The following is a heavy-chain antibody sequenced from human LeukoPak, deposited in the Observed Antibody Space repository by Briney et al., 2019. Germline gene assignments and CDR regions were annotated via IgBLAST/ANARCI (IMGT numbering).Heavy chain of an antibody. Sequence: GSLRLSCAASGFTFSSYSMNWVRQAPGKGLEWVSSISSSSSYIYYADSVKGRFTISRDNSKNTLYLQMNSLRAEDTAVYYCAKSDCGGDCYSFAFDIWGQGTMVTVSS. CDR1: GFTFSSYS. V-gene: IGHV3-21*01. CDR3: AKSDCGGDCYSFAFDI. D-gene: IGHD2-21*02. CDR2: ISSSSSYI. J-gene: IGHJ3*02.